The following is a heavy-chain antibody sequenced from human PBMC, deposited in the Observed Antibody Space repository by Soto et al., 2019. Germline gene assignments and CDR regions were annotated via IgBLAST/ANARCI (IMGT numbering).Heavy chain of an antibody. D-gene: IGHD4-17*01. Sequence: PGGSLRLSCAASGFTFSSYGMHWVRQAPGKGLEWVAVISYDGSNKYYADSVKGRFTISRDNSKNTLYLQMNSLRAEDTAVYYYAKDQGVTTALPYYGRDVWGQGTTVTVSS. CDR1: GFTFSSYG. CDR3: AKDQGVTTALPYYGRDV. CDR2: ISYDGSNK. J-gene: IGHJ6*02. V-gene: IGHV3-30*18.